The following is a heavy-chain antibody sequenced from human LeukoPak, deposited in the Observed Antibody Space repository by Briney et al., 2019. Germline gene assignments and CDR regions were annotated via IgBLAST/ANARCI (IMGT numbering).Heavy chain of an antibody. D-gene: IGHD2-2*01. J-gene: IGHJ4*02. V-gene: IGHV1-2*02. Sequence: ASVKVSCKSSGYTFIDYYIHWVRQAPGQGLEWMGWINPNSGVTKYAQKFQGRVSMNRDTSINTAYMELTNLRPDDTAIFYCARVKKLMPEFEFWGQGTLVTVSS. CDR3: ARVKKLMPEFEF. CDR1: GYTFIDYY. CDR2: INPNSGVT.